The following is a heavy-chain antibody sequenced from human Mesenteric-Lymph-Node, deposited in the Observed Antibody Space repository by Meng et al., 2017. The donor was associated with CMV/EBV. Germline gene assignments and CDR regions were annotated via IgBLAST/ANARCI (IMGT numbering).Heavy chain of an antibody. Sequence: GESLKISCAASGFTFSNYWMHWVRQAPGKGLVWVSRINSDGSSTNYADSAKGRFTISRDNAKNTLYLQMNSLRAEDTAVYYCARWLRLMEYWGQGTLVTVSS. J-gene: IGHJ4*02. CDR2: INSDGSST. V-gene: IGHV3-74*01. CDR3: ARWLRLMEY. CDR1: GFTFSNYW. D-gene: IGHD5-12*01.